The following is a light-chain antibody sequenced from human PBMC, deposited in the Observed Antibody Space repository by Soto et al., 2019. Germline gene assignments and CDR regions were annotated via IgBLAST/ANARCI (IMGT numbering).Light chain of an antibody. CDR1: QTLSNR. CDR3: HQRQSWPRT. CDR2: VTS. Sequence: ESVLRQAPGTLSLSPGDRATLSCRASQTLSNRLAWYQHKPGQAPRLLIYVTSNRATGIPARFSGSGSGTDYTLTISSLEPEDSAVYYCHQRQSWPRTFGQGTKVDIK. V-gene: IGKV3-11*01. J-gene: IGKJ1*01.